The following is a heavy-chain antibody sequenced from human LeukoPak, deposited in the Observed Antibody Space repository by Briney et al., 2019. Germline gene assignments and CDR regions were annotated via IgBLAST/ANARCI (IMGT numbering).Heavy chain of an antibody. J-gene: IGHJ6*03. V-gene: IGHV4-34*01. D-gene: IGHD6-6*01. CDR2: MNHSGST. CDR3: ARGPTPGSSYYYYYYMDV. Sequence: PSETLSLTCAVYGGSFSGYYWSWIRQPPGKGLEWIGEMNHSGSTNYNPSLKSRVTISVDTSKNQFSLKLSSVTAADTAVYYCARGPTPGSSYYYYYYMDVWGKGTTVTVSS. CDR1: GGSFSGYY.